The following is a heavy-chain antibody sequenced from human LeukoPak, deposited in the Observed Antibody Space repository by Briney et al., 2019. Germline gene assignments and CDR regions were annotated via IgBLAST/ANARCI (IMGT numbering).Heavy chain of an antibody. CDR3: ARESYVGDYSNYADY. Sequence: ASVKVSCKASGYTFTSYGISWVRQAPGQGREERVWISAYNGNTNYTQKLQGRVTMTTDTSTSTAYMELRSLRSDDTAVYYCARESYVGDYSNYADYWGQGTLVTVSS. CDR1: GYTFTSYG. V-gene: IGHV1-18*01. CDR2: ISAYNGNT. J-gene: IGHJ4*02. D-gene: IGHD4-11*01.